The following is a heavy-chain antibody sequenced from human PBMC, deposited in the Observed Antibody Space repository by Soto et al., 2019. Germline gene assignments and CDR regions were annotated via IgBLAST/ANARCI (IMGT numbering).Heavy chain of an antibody. CDR1: GYTFNNYA. CDR3: ARDCSGGTCYSIWFAP. J-gene: IGHJ5*02. V-gene: IGHV1-18*01. D-gene: IGHD2-15*01. Sequence: ASVKVSCKASGYTFNNYAITWVRQAPGQGLEWMGWISVFNGNTNYAQKFLGRVTMTTDTSTNTAYMELRSLRSDDTAVYFCARDCSGGTCYSIWFAPWGQGTLVTVSS. CDR2: ISVFNGNT.